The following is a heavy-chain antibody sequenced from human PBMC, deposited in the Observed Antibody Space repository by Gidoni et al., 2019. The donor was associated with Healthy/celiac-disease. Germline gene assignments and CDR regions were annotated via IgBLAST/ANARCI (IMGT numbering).Heavy chain of an antibody. Sequence: QLQLQESGSGLVKPSQTLSLTCAVSGGSISSGGYSWSWIRQPPGKGLEWIGYIYHSGSTYYNPSLKSRVTISVDRSKNQFSLKLSSVTAADTAVYYCARARIAAAPDAFDIWGQGTMVTVSS. CDR2: IYHSGST. CDR3: ARARIAAAPDAFDI. CDR1: GGSISSGGYS. J-gene: IGHJ3*02. V-gene: IGHV4-30-2*01. D-gene: IGHD6-13*01.